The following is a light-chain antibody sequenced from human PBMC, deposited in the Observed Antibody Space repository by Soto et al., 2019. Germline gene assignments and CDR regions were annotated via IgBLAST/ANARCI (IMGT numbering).Light chain of an antibody. V-gene: IGKV3D-20*02. J-gene: IGKJ1*01. CDR3: QQRSNWPPT. CDR2: DAS. CDR1: QSVSSSY. Sequence: ETVLTQSPATLSLSPGERATLSCRASQSVSSSYLAWYQQKPGQAPRLLIYDASTRATGIPARFSGSGSGTDFTLTITSLEPEDFAVYYCQQRSNWPPTFGQGTKVDIK.